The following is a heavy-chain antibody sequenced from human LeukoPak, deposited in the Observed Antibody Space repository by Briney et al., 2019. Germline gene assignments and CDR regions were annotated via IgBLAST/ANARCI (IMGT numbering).Heavy chain of an antibody. CDR3: ATSALGYCSSTSCHRDY. CDR1: GYIFSSND. CDR2: MSPNSGDT. J-gene: IGHJ4*02. V-gene: IGHV1-8*01. Sequence: ASVKVSCKASGYIFSSNDINWVRQAAGRGLEWMGWMSPNSGDTGYTQKFQGRVAMTRSTSITTAYMELSSLRSEDTAVYYCATSALGYCSSTSCHRDYWGQGTLVTVSS. D-gene: IGHD2-2*01.